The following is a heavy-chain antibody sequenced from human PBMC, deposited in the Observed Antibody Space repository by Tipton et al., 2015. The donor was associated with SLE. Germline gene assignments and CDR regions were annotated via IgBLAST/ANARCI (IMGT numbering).Heavy chain of an antibody. CDR3: ARFYPMSRFAL. CDR1: GGSISTYY. Sequence: TLSLTCTVSGGSISTYYWTWIRQPPGKGLEWIGYIYSSVGTNYNPSLRSRVTVSVDTSKNQFSLKLTSVTASDTAVYYCARFYPMSRFALWGRRTLVTVSS. CDR2: IYSSVGT. J-gene: IGHJ2*01. D-gene: IGHD2/OR15-2a*01. V-gene: IGHV4-4*09.